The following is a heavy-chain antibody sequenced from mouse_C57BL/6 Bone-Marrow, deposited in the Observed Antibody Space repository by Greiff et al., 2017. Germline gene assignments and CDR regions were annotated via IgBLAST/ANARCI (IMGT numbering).Heavy chain of an antibody. J-gene: IGHJ2*01. Sequence: QVQLQQPGAELVKPGASVKMSCKASGYTFTSYWITWVKQRPGQGLEWIGDIYPGSGSTNYNEKFKSKATRTVDPSSSTAYMQLSSLTSEDSAVYYCARDYGSSYGYWGKGTTLTVSS. V-gene: IGHV1-55*01. CDR3: ARDYGSSYGY. D-gene: IGHD1-1*01. CDR1: GYTFTSYW. CDR2: IYPGSGST.